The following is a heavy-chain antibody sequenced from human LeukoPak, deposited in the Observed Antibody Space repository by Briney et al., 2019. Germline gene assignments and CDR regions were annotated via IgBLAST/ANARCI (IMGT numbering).Heavy chain of an antibody. D-gene: IGHD3-10*01. J-gene: IGHJ4*02. V-gene: IGHV3-23*01. CDR2: ISGSGDTT. CDR1: GFTFSSYT. CDR3: ARDSRYYGSGSYFG. Sequence: GGSLRLSCAASGFTFSSYTMTWVRQAPGEGLELVSGISGSGDTTSYADPVKGRFTISRDNSKNTLYLQMNSLRAEDTAVYYCARDSRYYGSGSYFGWGQGTLVTVSS.